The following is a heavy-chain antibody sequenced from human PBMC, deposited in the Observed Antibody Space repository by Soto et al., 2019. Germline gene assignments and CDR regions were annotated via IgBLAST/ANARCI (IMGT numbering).Heavy chain of an antibody. CDR2: IIPIFGTA. V-gene: IGHV1-69*01. CDR1: GGTVSSYA. Sequence: QVQLVQSGAEVKKPGSSVKVSCKASGGTVSSYAISWVRQAPGQGLEWMGGIIPIFGTANYAQKFQGRVTITADESTSTAYMELSSLRSEDTAVYYCARDRDIVATIRWAFDYWGQGTLVTVSS. D-gene: IGHD5-12*01. J-gene: IGHJ4*02. CDR3: ARDRDIVATIRWAFDY.